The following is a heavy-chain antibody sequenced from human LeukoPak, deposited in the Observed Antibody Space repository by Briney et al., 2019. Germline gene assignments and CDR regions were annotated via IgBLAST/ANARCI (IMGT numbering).Heavy chain of an antibody. V-gene: IGHV3-30-3*01. CDR2: ISYDGSNK. Sequence: PGGSQRLSCAASGFTFSSYAMHWVRQAPGKGLEWVAVISYDGSNKYYADSVKGRFTISRDNSKNTLYLQMNSLRAEDTAVYYCARGSAYADFDYWGQGTLVTVSS. CDR1: GFTFSSYA. J-gene: IGHJ4*02. CDR3: ARGSAYADFDY. D-gene: IGHD2-21*01.